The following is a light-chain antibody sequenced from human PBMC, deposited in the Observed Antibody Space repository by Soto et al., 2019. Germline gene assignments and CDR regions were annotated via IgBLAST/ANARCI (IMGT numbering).Light chain of an antibody. V-gene: IGLV1-51*01. J-gene: IGLJ6*01. CDR2: EVV. Sequence: QSVLTQPPSVSAAPGQKVTISCYGSSSNIGNNYVSWYQQPPGTAPKLLIYEVVQRPSGVPDRFSGSKSGNTASLTVSGLQAADGADYFCKSYARTNTYVFGSGPKVTV. CDR3: KSYARTNTYV. CDR1: SSNIGNNY.